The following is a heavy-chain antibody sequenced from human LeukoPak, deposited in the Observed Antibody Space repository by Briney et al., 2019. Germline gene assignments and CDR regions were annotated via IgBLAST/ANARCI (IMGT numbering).Heavy chain of an antibody. V-gene: IGHV1-46*03. Sequence: ASVKVSCKASGYTFTSYYMHWVRQAPGQGLEWMGIINLSGGSTSYAQTFQGRVTMTRDTSTSTVYMELSSLRSEDTAVYYCAREVLGLRCWDYWGQGTLVTASS. D-gene: IGHD3-10*02. CDR1: GYTFTSYY. CDR2: INLSGGST. J-gene: IGHJ4*02. CDR3: AREVLGLRCWDY.